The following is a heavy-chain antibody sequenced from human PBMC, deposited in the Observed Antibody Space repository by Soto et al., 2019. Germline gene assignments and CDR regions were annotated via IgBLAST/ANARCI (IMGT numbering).Heavy chain of an antibody. Sequence: HPGGSLRLSCAASGFTLSSYGMHRVRQAPGKGLEWVAVIWYDGSNKYYADSVKGRFTISRDNSKNTLYLQMNSLRAEDTAVYYCARATNGVRGATRTLYYYYYGMDVWGQGTTVTVSS. J-gene: IGHJ6*02. CDR2: IWYDGSNK. CDR1: GFTLSSYG. D-gene: IGHD3-10*01. V-gene: IGHV3-33*08. CDR3: ARATNGVRGATRTLYYYYYGMDV.